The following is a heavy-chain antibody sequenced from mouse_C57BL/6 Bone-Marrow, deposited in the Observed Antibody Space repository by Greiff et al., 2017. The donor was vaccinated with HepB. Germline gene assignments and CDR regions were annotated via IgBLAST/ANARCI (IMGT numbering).Heavy chain of an antibody. CDR2: IDPSDSYT. Sequence: QVQLQQPGAELVRPGTSVKLSCKASGYTFTSYWMHWVKQRPGQGLEWIGVIDPSDSYTNYNQKLKGKATLTVHTSSSTAYMQLSSLTSEDSAVYYCARGYGYWGQGTTLTGSS. V-gene: IGHV1-59*01. D-gene: IGHD3-1*01. CDR3: ARGYGY. J-gene: IGHJ2*01. CDR1: GYTFTSYW.